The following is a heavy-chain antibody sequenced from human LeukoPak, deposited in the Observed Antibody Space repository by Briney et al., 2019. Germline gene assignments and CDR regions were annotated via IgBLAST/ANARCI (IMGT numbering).Heavy chain of an antibody. Sequence: SETLSLTCTVSGGSISSYYWNWIRQPPGQGLEWIGYIYYSGSTKYNPSLKSRVTISVDTSKNQFSLKLRSVTAADTAMYYCARADYYDTSWYFDLWGRGTLVTVSS. CDR1: GGSISSYY. D-gene: IGHD3-22*01. V-gene: IGHV4-59*01. CDR3: ARADYYDTSWYFDL. CDR2: IYYSGST. J-gene: IGHJ2*01.